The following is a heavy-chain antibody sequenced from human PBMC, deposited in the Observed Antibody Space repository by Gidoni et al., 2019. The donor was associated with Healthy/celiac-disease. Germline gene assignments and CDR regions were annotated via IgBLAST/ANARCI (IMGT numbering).Heavy chain of an antibody. CDR3: ARSVTPQTPDAFDI. CDR2: IIPIFGTA. Sequence: QVQLVQSGAEVKKPGSSVKVSCKASGGPFSSYAISWVRQAPGQGLEWMGGIIPIFGTANYAQKFQGRVTITADESTSTAYMELSSLRSEDTAVYYCARSVTPQTPDAFDIWGQGTMVTVSS. CDR1: GGPFSSYA. D-gene: IGHD4-4*01. J-gene: IGHJ3*02. V-gene: IGHV1-69*01.